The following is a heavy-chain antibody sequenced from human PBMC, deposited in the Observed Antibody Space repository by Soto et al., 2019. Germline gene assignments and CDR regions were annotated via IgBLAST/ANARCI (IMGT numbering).Heavy chain of an antibody. Sequence: QVQLVQSGAEVKKPGSSVKVSCKASGGTFISYAFNWVRQAPGQGLEWIGGIMPIFGTPYYAQKFQARVTITAAESTSTGYMELSSLRSEDTAVYYCAVQTCGDDCFSGAEHVQHWGQGTLVTLSS. CDR3: AVQTCGDDCFSGAEHVQH. J-gene: IGHJ1*01. V-gene: IGHV1-69*01. CDR1: GGTFISYA. D-gene: IGHD2-21*02. CDR2: IMPIFGTP.